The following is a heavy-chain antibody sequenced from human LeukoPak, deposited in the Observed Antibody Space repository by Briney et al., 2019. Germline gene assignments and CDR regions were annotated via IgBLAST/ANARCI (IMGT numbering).Heavy chain of an antibody. CDR3: ARGSAGVAATRESQNDY. J-gene: IGHJ4*02. V-gene: IGHV3-48*01. CDR2: ISSSSNI. Sequence: PGGSLRLSCAASGFTFSTYSMNWVRQAPGKGLEWVSYISSSSNIYYADSVKGRFTISRDNAKNSLYLQMNSLRAEDTAVYYCARGSAGVAATRESQNDYWGQGTLVTVSS. D-gene: IGHD2-15*01. CDR1: GFTFSTYS.